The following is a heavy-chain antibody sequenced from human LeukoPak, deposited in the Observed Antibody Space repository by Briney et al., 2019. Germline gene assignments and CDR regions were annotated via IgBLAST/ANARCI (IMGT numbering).Heavy chain of an antibody. D-gene: IGHD3-10*01. V-gene: IGHV4-30-4*01. CDR2: IYYSGST. CDR3: ARVGGSGYNWFDP. J-gene: IGHJ5*02. CDR1: GGSISSGDYY. Sequence: SETLSLTCTVSGGSISSGDYYWSWLRQPPGKGLEWIGYIYYSGSTYYNPSLKSRVTISVDTSKNQFSLKLSSVTAADTAVYYCARVGGSGYNWFDPWGQGTLVTVSS.